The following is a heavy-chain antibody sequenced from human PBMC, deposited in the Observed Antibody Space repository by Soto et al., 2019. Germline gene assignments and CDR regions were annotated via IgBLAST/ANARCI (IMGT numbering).Heavy chain of an antibody. CDR2: ISSNGGST. CDR1: GFTFSSYA. V-gene: IGHV3-64D*08. J-gene: IGHJ4*02. CDR3: VKGLVVPAAITPVPY. Sequence: GGSLRLSCSASGFTFSSYAMHWVRQAPGKVLDYFSAISSNGGSTYYADSVKGRFTISRDNSKNTLYLQMSSLRAEDTAVYYCVKGLVVPAAITPVPYWGQGTLVTVSS. D-gene: IGHD2-2*01.